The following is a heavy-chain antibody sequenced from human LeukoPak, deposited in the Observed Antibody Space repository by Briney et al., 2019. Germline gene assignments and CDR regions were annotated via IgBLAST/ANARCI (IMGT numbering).Heavy chain of an antibody. V-gene: IGHV4-39*01. CDR3: ASPYYDFWSGFFSNYYYGMDV. D-gene: IGHD3-3*01. J-gene: IGHJ6*02. Sequence: SETLSLTCTVSGGSISSSSYYWGWIRQPPGKGLEWIGSIYYSGSTYYNPSLKSRVTISVDTSKNQFSLKLSSVTAADTAVYYCASPYYDFWSGFFSNYYYGMDVWGQGTTVTVSS. CDR2: IYYSGST. CDR1: GGSISSSSYY.